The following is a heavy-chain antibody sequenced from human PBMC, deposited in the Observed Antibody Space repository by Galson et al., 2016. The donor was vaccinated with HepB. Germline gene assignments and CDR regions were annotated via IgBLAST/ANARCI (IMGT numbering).Heavy chain of an antibody. J-gene: IGHJ3*01. Sequence: SLRLSCAASGFTFSNYWMSWVRQAPGKGLECVANLKQDGSDKYYVDSVMGRFTISRDNAKNSLYLQMNSLSAEDTAVYYCATGGSRGISDAFGFWGRGTMVTVSS. CDR1: GFTFSNYW. CDR2: LKQDGSDK. D-gene: IGHD3-16*01. CDR3: ATGGSRGISDAFGF. V-gene: IGHV3-7*01.